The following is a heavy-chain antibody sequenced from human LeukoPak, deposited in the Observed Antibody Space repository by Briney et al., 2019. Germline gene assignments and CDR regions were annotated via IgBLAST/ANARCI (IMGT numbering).Heavy chain of an antibody. CDR3: ARNDQDYYGMDV. CDR2: INPNSGGT. Sequence: ASVKVSCKASGYTFTDYYIHWVRQAPGQGLEWMGWINPNSGGTNYAQKFQGRVTMTRDTSISTAYMELSRLRSDDTAVYYCARNDQDYYGMDVWGQGTTVTVSS. J-gene: IGHJ6*02. V-gene: IGHV1-2*02. CDR1: GYTFTDYY. D-gene: IGHD1-1*01.